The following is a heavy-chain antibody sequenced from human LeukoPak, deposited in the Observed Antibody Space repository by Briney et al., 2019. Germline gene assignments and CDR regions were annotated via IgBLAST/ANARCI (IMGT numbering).Heavy chain of an antibody. CDR2: IRGGGGRT. CDR1: GFTFSSYA. V-gene: IGHV3-23*01. CDR3: ARVAVSGPTGWFDS. J-gene: IGHJ5*01. D-gene: IGHD2-8*02. Sequence: GGSLRLSCAASGFTFSSYAMSWVRQAPGKGLEWVSAIRGGGGRTYYADSVKGRFTISRDNVDNVVYLQMNSLGAEDTAVYYCARVAVSGPTGWFDSWGQGTLVIVSS.